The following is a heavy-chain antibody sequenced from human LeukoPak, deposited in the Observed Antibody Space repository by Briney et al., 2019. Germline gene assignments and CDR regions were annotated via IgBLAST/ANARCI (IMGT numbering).Heavy chain of an antibody. D-gene: IGHD3-22*01. CDR1: GSTFSSYG. CDR2: IRYDGSNK. Sequence: GGSLRLSCAASGSTFSSYGMHWVRQAPGKGLEWVAFIRYDGSNKYYADSVKGRFTISRDNSKNTLYPQMNSLRAEDTAVYYCAKDRSYSSGSVTDYWGQGTLVTVSS. J-gene: IGHJ4*02. V-gene: IGHV3-30*02. CDR3: AKDRSYSSGSVTDY.